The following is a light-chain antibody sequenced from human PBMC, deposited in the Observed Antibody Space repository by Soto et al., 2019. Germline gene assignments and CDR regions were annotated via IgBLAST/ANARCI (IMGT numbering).Light chain of an antibody. J-gene: IGKJ4*01. CDR2: AAS. CDR3: QQTDSYPST. V-gene: IGKV1-8*01. CDR1: QVINSF. Sequence: AIRMTQSPSSLSASTGDRVTITCRASQVINSFLAWYQQKPGKAPKLLIYAASSLQTGVPSRFSGSGSATDFTLTINSLQPEDFATYYCQQTDSYPSTFGGGTKVDIK.